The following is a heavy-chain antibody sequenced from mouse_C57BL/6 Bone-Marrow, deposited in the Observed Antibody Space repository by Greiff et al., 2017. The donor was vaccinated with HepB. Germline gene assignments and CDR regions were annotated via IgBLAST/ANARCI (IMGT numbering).Heavy chain of an antibody. CDR3: ASGSSSRYFDV. CDR1: GYSITSGYY. J-gene: IGHJ1*03. Sequence: EVQLVESGPGLVKPSQSLSLTCSVTGYSITSGYYWNWIRQFPGNKLEWMGYISYDGSNNYNPSLKNRISITRDTSKNQFFLKLNSVTTEDTATYYCASGSSSRYFDVWGTGTTVTVSS. CDR2: ISYDGSN. D-gene: IGHD1-1*01. V-gene: IGHV3-6*01.